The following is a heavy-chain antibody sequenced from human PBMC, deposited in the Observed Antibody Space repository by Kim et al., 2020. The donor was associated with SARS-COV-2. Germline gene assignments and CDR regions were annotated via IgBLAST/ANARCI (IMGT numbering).Heavy chain of an antibody. CDR1: GFTFSSYA. J-gene: IGHJ6*02. Sequence: GGSLRLSCAASGFTFSSYAMHWVRQAPGKGLEWVAVISYDGSNKYYADSVKGRFTISRDNSKNTLYLQMNSLRAEDTAVYYCARAYSSSWYSSYYYGMDVWGQGTTVTVSS. D-gene: IGHD6-13*01. CDR3: ARAYSSSWYSSYYYGMDV. CDR2: ISYDGSNK. V-gene: IGHV3-30*04.